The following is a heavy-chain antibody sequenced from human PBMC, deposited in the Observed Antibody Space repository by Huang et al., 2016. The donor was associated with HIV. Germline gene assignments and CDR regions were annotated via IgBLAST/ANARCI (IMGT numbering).Heavy chain of an antibody. V-gene: IGHV4-34*02. CDR2: INHLGSP. D-gene: IGHD3-10*01. Sequence: QVHLQQWGAGLLKSAETLSLTCAVYGGSLSGYYWSWLRQTPGKGLEWIGEINHLGSPNYIPSLKSRVSISMDGSKKQFSLKVRSISDADTAVYFCARDATKNPRGWFDPWGQGTLVTVSS. CDR1: GGSLSGYY. J-gene: IGHJ5*02. CDR3: ARDATKNPRGWFDP.